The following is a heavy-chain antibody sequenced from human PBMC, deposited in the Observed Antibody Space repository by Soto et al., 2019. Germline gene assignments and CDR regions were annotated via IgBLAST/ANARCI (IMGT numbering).Heavy chain of an antibody. D-gene: IGHD6-13*01. CDR1: GGSISSSSYY. Sequence: QLQLQESGPGLVKPSETLSLTCTVSGGSISSSSYYWGWIRQPPGKGLEWIGSIYYSGSTYYNPPPKSRVTISVDTSKNQFALKLSSVTAADTAVYYCARQEAAAGTADYWGQGTLVTVSS. CDR2: IYYSGST. J-gene: IGHJ4*02. V-gene: IGHV4-39*01. CDR3: ARQEAAAGTADY.